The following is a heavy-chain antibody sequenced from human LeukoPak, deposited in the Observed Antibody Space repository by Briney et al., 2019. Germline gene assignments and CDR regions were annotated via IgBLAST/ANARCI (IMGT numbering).Heavy chain of an antibody. D-gene: IGHD3-16*01. J-gene: IGHJ6*03. Sequence: SGALSLTCTVSGGSISRYYWSWIRQPPGRGLEDMGYIYYSGYTNYNPSLKSRDTLSVDATKNQFSLKLSSVTAADTAVYYCARETSQEGAHYMDVWGKGTTVTISS. CDR2: IYYSGYT. V-gene: IGHV4-59*01. CDR3: ARETSQEGAHYMDV. CDR1: GGSISRYY.